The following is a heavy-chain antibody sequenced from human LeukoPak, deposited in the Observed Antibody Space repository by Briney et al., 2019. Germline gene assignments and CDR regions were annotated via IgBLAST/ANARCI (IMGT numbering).Heavy chain of an antibody. CDR1: GFTFDDYA. CDR2: ISWNSGSI. D-gene: IGHD5/OR15-5a*01. V-gene: IGHV3-9*01. Sequence: GRSLRLSCAASGFTFDDYAMHWVRQAPGKGLEWVSGISWNSGSIGYADSVKGRFTISRDNAKNSLHLQMNSLRVEDTAVYYCARDPGSSAFDYWGQGTLVTVSS. CDR3: ARDPGSSAFDY. J-gene: IGHJ4*02.